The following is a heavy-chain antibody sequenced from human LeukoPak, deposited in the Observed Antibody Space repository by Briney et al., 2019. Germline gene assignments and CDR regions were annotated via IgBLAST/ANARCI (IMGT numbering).Heavy chain of an antibody. Sequence: PGGSLRLSCAASGFTFSSYGMHWVRQAPGKGLEWVAVISYDGSNKYYADSVKGRFTISRDNSKNTLYLQMNSLRAEDTAVYYCAKDRSQRGPAWFDPWGQGTLVTVSS. D-gene: IGHD5-18*01. CDR2: ISYDGSNK. J-gene: IGHJ5*02. V-gene: IGHV3-30*18. CDR3: AKDRSQRGPAWFDP. CDR1: GFTFSSYG.